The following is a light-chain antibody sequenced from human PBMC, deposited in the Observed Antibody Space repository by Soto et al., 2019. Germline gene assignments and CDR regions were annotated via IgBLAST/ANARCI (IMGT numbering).Light chain of an antibody. Sequence: DIQMTQSPSTRSASVGDRVTITCRASQSISSWLAWYQQKPGKAPKLLIYDASSLESGVPSRFSGSGSGTEFTLTISSLQRDDFATYYCQQYNSYPRTFGQGTKVEIK. CDR1: QSISSW. CDR2: DAS. V-gene: IGKV1-5*01. CDR3: QQYNSYPRT. J-gene: IGKJ1*01.